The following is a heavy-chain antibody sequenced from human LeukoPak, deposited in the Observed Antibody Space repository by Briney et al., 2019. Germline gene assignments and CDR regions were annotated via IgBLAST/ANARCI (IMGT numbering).Heavy chain of an antibody. CDR3: ARWNYFDNSGYYSDWYFDL. J-gene: IGHJ2*01. Sequence: SETLSLTCSVSGGSISSYYWSWIRQPTGKGLEWIGYIHSTGSTNYNPSFKSGVTMSLDKSKNQFSMALMSVTAADTAVYYCARWNYFDNSGYYSDWYFDLWGRGTLVTVSS. CDR1: GGSISSYY. D-gene: IGHD3-22*01. V-gene: IGHV4-4*08. CDR2: IHSTGST.